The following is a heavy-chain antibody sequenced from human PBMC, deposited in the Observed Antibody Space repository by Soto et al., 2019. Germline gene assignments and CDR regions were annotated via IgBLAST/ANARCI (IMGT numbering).Heavy chain of an antibody. CDR1: GGSVSSGDYY. D-gene: IGHD3-16*01. J-gene: IGHJ4*02. CDR3: SRKSGSAYYFDF. Sequence: SETLSLTCAVYGGSVSSGDYYWTWIRQPPGKGLEWIGYIYHSGSTYYNPSLKSRLTISLDTSKNQFSLKLSSVNAADTAVYYCSRKSGSAYYFDFWGQGTLVTVSS. V-gene: IGHV4-30-4*01. CDR2: IYHSGST.